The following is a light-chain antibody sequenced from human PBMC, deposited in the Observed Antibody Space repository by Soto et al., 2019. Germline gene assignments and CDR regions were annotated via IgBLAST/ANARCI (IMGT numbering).Light chain of an antibody. J-gene: IGKJ3*01. Sequence: EIVMTQSPATLSVSPGERATLSYRASQSVSSNLAWYQQKPGQAPRLLIYGASTRATGIPARFSGSESGTEFTLTISSLQSEDFAVYYCQQYNNWPPFTFGPGTKVDIK. CDR2: GAS. V-gene: IGKV3-15*01. CDR1: QSVSSN. CDR3: QQYNNWPPFT.